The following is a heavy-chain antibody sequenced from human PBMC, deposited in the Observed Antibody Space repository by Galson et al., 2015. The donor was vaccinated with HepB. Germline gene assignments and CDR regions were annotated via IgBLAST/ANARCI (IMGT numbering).Heavy chain of an antibody. D-gene: IGHD3-10*01. CDR2: IKEDGRER. V-gene: IGHV3-7*03. CDR1: GFTFSKYW. CDR3: AKKGYRLWFGEHHVGMDV. Sequence: SLRLSCAASGFTFSKYWMSWVRQAPGKGLEWVANIKEDGRERYSVDSVKGRFTISRDNAKNTLYLQMNNLTTEDTAVYYCAKKGYRLWFGEHHVGMDVWGQGTTVTVSS. J-gene: IGHJ6*02.